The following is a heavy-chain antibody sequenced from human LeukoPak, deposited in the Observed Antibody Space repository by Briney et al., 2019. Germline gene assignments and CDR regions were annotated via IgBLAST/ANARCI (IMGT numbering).Heavy chain of an antibody. CDR2: FDREDGET. CDR3: TTDSVGYSSGWRIPFDY. Sequence: ASVKVSCKVSRYTLTELSMHWVRQAPGKGLEWVGGFDREDGETIYAQKFQGRITMTEDTSTDTAYMELSSLRSEDTAMYYCTTDSVGYSSGWRIPFDYWGQGTLVTVSS. D-gene: IGHD6-19*01. CDR1: RYTLTELS. V-gene: IGHV1-24*01. J-gene: IGHJ4*02.